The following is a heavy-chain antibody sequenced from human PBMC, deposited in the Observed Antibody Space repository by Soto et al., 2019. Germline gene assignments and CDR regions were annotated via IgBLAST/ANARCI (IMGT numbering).Heavy chain of an antibody. V-gene: IGHV4-39*01. Sequence: QVQLQESGPGLVKPSETLSLTCSVSGASLTNSDYYWGWIRQPPGKGLEWIGSIFYNGNTFYNPSLKSRVTISSDTSNKQFSLRLNSLTAEDSGVYYCARHTYGIGLAFWGKGTLVTVSS. CDR3: ARHTYGIGLAF. CDR2: IFYNGNT. CDR1: GASLTNSDYY. D-gene: IGHD4-17*01. J-gene: IGHJ4*02.